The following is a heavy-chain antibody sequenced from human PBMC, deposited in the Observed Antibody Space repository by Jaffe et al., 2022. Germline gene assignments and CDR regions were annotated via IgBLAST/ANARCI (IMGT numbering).Heavy chain of an antibody. J-gene: IGHJ1*01. V-gene: IGHV4-38-2*01. CDR2: IYHSGST. D-gene: IGHD1-26*01. CDR1: GYSISSGYY. CDR3: ARGWELHFQH. Sequence: QVQLQESGPGLVKPSETLSLTCAVSGYSISSGYYWGWIRQPPGKGLEWIGSIYHSGSTYYNPSLKSRVTISVDTSKNQFSLKLSSVTAADTAVYYCARGWELHFQHWGQGTLVTVSS.